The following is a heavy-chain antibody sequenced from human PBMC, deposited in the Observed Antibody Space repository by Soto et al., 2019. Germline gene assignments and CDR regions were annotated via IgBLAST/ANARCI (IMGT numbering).Heavy chain of an antibody. V-gene: IGHV4-30-2*05. J-gene: IGHJ4*02. CDR3: ARPDKRDGYSFDY. CDR2: MYHSGST. CDR1: GGSISSGGYS. D-gene: IGHD5-12*01. Sequence: PSETLSLTCAVSGGSISSGGYSWSWIRQPPGKGLEWIGYMYHSGSTYYNPSLKSRVTISVDTSKNQFSLKLSSVTAADTAVYYGARPDKRDGYSFDYWGQGTLVTVSS.